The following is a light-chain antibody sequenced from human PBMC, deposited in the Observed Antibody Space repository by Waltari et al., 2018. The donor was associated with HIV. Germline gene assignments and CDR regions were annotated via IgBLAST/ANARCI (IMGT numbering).Light chain of an antibody. CDR3: SSYTRSTVYV. V-gene: IGLV2-14*01. J-gene: IGLJ1*01. CDR2: EVS. CDR1: TSDVGGYNY. Sequence: QSALTQPASVSGSPGQSITISCTGTTSDVGGYNYVSWYQQHPGKAPKLVIYEVSNRPSGVSKRFSGSKSGSTASLTISWLQAEDEADYYGSSYTRSTVYVFGTGTKVTVL.